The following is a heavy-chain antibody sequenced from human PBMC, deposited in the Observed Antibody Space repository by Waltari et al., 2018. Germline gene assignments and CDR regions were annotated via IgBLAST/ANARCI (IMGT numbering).Heavy chain of an antibody. Sequence: EVQLVESGGGLVQPGGSLRLSCAASGSTFSSYWMSWVRQAPGKGLEWVANIKQDGSEKYYVDSVKGRFTISRDNAKNSLYLQMNSLRAEDTAVYYCARKAAGLYYYYYYMDVWGKGTTVTVSS. CDR2: IKQDGSEK. CDR1: GSTFSSYW. V-gene: IGHV3-7*01. D-gene: IGHD6-13*01. J-gene: IGHJ6*03. CDR3: ARKAAGLYYYYYYMDV.